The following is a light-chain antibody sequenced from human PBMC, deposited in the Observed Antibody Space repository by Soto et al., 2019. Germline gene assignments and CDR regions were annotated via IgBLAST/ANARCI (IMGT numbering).Light chain of an antibody. J-gene: IGKJ3*01. CDR3: QQYDNLPRT. V-gene: IGKV1-33*01. CDR2: DAS. CDR1: QDISNY. Sequence: DIQMTQSPSSLSASVGDRVSITCQASQDISNYLSWYQQKPGKAPRLLIYDASNLETGVSARFSGSGSGTDFTLTINSLQPEDIATYFCQQYDNLPRTFGPGTKWISN.